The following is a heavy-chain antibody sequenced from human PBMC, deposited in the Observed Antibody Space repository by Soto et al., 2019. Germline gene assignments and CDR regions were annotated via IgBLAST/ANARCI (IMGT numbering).Heavy chain of an antibody. CDR2: IYSGGST. V-gene: IGHV3-53*01. Sequence: LRLSCAASGFTVSSNYMSWVRQAPGKGLEWVSVIYSGGSTYYADSVKGRFTISRDNSKNTLYLQMNSLRAEDTAVYYCARVRYSSPIAGMDVWGQGTTVTAP. CDR1: GFTVSSNY. J-gene: IGHJ6*02. CDR3: ARVRYSSPIAGMDV. D-gene: IGHD6-13*01.